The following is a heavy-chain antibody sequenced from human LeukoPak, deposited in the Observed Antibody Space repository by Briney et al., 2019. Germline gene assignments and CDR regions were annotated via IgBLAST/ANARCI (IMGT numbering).Heavy chain of an antibody. CDR1: KFAFSSYA. CDR3: GKNRYSGSLSPFDI. D-gene: IGHD1-26*01. CDR2: ISGGGGNT. V-gene: IGHV3-23*01. J-gene: IGHJ3*02. Sequence: GGSLRLSCAASKFAFSSYAMSWVRQAPGKGLEWVSAISGGGGNTYYADSVKGRFTISRDNSKNTLYLQMDSLRAEDTAVYYCGKNRYSGSLSPFDIWGQGTMVTVSS.